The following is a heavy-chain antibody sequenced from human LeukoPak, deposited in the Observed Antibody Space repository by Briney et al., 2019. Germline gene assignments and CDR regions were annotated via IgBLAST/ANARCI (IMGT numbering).Heavy chain of an antibody. V-gene: IGHV1-69*13. CDR3: ARIIRHDYGDFLHAFDI. J-gene: IGHJ3*02. CDR2: IIPIFGTA. Sequence: ASVNVSCKASGGAFSSYAISWVRQAPGQGLEWMGGIIPIFGTANYAQKFQGRVTITADESTSTAYMELSSLRSDDTAVYYCARIIRHDYGDFLHAFDIWGQGTMVTVSS. CDR1: GGAFSSYA. D-gene: IGHD4-17*01.